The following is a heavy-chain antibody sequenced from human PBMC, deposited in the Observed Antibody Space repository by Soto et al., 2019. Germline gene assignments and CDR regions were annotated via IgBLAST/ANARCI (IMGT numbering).Heavy chain of an antibody. CDR3: ARGIAAAVYYFDY. V-gene: IGHV3-11*06. CDR1: GFPFSDYY. D-gene: IGHD6-13*01. J-gene: IGHJ4*02. Sequence: GGSLRLSCAASGFPFSDYYMSLIRQSPGKGLEWVSYISSSSSYTNYADSVKGRFTISRENAKNSLYLQMNSLRAEDTAVYYCARGIAAAVYYFDYWGKGRVFTVSS. CDR2: ISSSSSYT.